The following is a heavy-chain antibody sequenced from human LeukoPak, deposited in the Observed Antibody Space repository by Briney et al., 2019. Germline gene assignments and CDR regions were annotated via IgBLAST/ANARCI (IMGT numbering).Heavy chain of an antibody. CDR3: ARGRYSYGWNDS. J-gene: IGHJ5*01. D-gene: IGHD3-16*02. CDR1: GGSIGTSAYY. V-gene: IGHV4-31*03. CDR2: ISDSGST. Sequence: SQTLSLTCTVSGGSIGTSAYYWNWFRQHPGKGLEWIGFISDSGSTLYNPSLKSRVTISSDTSKDHFSLKLTSVTAADMAVYYCARGRYSYGWNDSWGQGTLVTVPS.